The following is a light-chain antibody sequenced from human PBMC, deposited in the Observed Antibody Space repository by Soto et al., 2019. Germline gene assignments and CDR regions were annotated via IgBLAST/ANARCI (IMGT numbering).Light chain of an antibody. CDR1: QSVSSSY. V-gene: IGKV3-20*01. Sequence: EIVLTQSPGTLSLSPGERATLSCRASQSVSSSYLAWYQQKPGQAPRLLIHGASSRATGIPDRFSGSGSGIDFTLTISRLEPEDFAVYYCQQYGSSPLTFGGGTKVEIK. CDR3: QQYGSSPLT. CDR2: GAS. J-gene: IGKJ4*01.